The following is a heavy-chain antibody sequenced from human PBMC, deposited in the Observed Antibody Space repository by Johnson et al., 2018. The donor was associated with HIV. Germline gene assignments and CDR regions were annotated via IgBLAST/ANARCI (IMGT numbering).Heavy chain of an antibody. CDR3: AKEYYYDSSGFPDAFDI. CDR2: ISYDGSKK. V-gene: IGHV3-30*18. Sequence: QVQLVESGGGLVQPGRSLRLSCAASGFTYDDYAMHWVRQAPGKGLEWVAVISYDGSKKYYADSVKGRFTISRDNSKNTMDLQMNSLRAEDTAVYYCAKEYYYDSSGFPDAFDIWGQGTMVTVSS. CDR1: GFTYDDYA. D-gene: IGHD3-22*01. J-gene: IGHJ3*02.